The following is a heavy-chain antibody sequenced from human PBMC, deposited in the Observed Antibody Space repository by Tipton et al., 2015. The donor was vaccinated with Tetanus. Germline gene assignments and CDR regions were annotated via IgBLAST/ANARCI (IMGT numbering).Heavy chain of an antibody. CDR3: ARTSGYMYSDC. J-gene: IGHJ4*02. CDR1: GGSFSGYY. V-gene: IGHV4-59*01. Sequence: TLSLTCTIYGGSFSGYYWNWIRQSPGKGLEWIGYIDYFGTTKYNPSLMGRVAMSVDTSKNQLSLKLSSVTSADTAVYYCARTSGYMYSDCWGQGTLVTVSS. D-gene: IGHD3-3*01. CDR2: IDYFGTT.